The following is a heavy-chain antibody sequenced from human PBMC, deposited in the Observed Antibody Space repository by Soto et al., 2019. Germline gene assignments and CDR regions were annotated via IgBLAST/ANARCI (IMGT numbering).Heavy chain of an antibody. J-gene: IGHJ4*02. D-gene: IGHD3-16*01. CDR2: ISYDGSNK. Sequence: GGSLRLSCAASGFTFSSYAMHWVRQAPGKGLEWVAVISYDGSNKYYADSVKGRFTISRDNSKNTLYLQMNSLRAEDTAVYYCAKGLHLFSFDDWGQGTLVTVAS. V-gene: IGHV3-30-3*01. CDR3: AKGLHLFSFDD. CDR1: GFTFSSYA.